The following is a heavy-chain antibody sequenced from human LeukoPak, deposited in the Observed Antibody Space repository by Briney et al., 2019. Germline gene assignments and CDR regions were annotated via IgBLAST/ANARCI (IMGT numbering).Heavy chain of an antibody. J-gene: IGHJ6*02. CDR3: ARRREGDYGDYDYGMDV. CDR1: GGSISSSSYY. CDR2: IYYSGST. Sequence: SETLSLTCTVSGGSISSSSYYWGWIRQPPGKGLEWIGSIYYSGSTYYNPSLKSRVTISVDTSKNQFSLKLSSVTAADTAVYYCARRREGDYGDYDYGMDVWGQGTTVTVSS. V-gene: IGHV4-39*01. D-gene: IGHD4-17*01.